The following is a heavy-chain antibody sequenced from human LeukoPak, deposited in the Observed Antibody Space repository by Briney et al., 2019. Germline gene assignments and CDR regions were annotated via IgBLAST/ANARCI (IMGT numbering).Heavy chain of an antibody. CDR1: GFTFGTYS. J-gene: IGHJ4*02. CDR2: ISSSSTYV. D-gene: IGHD6-6*01. CDR3: VGAARRDY. V-gene: IGHV3-21*01. Sequence: GGSLRLSCAASGFTFGTYSMNWVRQAPGKGLEWVSSISSSSTYVYYADSVKGRFTISRDNAKNSLYLQMNSLRAEDTAVYYCVGAARRDYWGQGTLVTVSS.